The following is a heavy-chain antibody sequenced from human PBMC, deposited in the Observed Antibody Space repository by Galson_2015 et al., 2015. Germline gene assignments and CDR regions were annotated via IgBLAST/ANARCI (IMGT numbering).Heavy chain of an antibody. J-gene: IGHJ4*02. CDR3: TTGFVMITSEKGTY. D-gene: IGHD3-16*01. V-gene: IGHV3-15*01. CDR1: GFTFSNAW. Sequence: SLRLSCAASGFTFSNAWMSWVRQAPGKGLEWVGRIKSKTDGGTKDYAAPVKGRFTISRDDSKNTLYLQMNSLKTEDTDVYYCTTGFVMITSEKGTYWGQGTLVTVSS. CDR2: IKSKTDGGTK.